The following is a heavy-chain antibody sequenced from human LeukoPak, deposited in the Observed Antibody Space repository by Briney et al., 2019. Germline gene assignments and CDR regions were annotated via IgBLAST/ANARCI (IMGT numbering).Heavy chain of an antibody. J-gene: IGHJ4*02. D-gene: IGHD3-22*01. CDR2: IWFDGSHK. V-gene: IGHV3-33*01. Sequence: GGSLRLSCAASGFTFSNYGMHWVRQAPGKGLEWVAVIWFDGSHKYYADSVKGRFTISRDNSKNTLYLQMNSLRAEDTAVYYCARSSGSYRPMGYWGQGTLVTVSS. CDR1: GFTFSNYG. CDR3: ARSSGSYRPMGY.